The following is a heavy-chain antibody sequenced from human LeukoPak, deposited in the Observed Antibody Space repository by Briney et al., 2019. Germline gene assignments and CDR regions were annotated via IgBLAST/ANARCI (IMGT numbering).Heavy chain of an antibody. Sequence: PGGSLRLSCAASGFTFSSYGMHWVRQAPGKGLEWVAVIWYDGSNKYYADSVKGRFTVSRDNSKNTLYLQMNSLRAEDTAVYYCARDLGGELPAWDQNYGMDVWGQGTTVTVSS. D-gene: IGHD1-26*01. CDR2: IWYDGSNK. V-gene: IGHV3-33*01. CDR1: GFTFSSYG. J-gene: IGHJ6*02. CDR3: ARDLGGELPAWDQNYGMDV.